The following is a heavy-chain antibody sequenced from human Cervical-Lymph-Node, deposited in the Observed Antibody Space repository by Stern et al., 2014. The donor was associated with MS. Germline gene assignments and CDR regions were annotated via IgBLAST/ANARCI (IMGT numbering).Heavy chain of an antibody. J-gene: IGHJ4*02. V-gene: IGHV3-30-3*01. Sequence: QVQLVQSGGGVVQPGRSLRLSCAASGFTFSSYAMHWVRQAPGQGLEWVAVISYDGSNKYYDDSVKGRFTISRDNSKNTLYLQMNSLRAEDTAVYYCARVGATAFDYWGQGTLVTVSS. CDR1: GFTFSSYA. CDR2: ISYDGSNK. D-gene: IGHD1-26*01. CDR3: ARVGATAFDY.